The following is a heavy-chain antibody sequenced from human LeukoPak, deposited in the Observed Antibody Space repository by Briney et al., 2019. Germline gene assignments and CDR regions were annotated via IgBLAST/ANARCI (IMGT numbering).Heavy chain of an antibody. Sequence: SETLSLTCTVSGGSISSYYWTWIRQPPGKGLEWIGYIYYTGSTNYSPSLKSRVTISVDTSKNQFSLKLSSVTAADTAVYYCASGSGTYSPDYWGQGTLVSVSS. V-gene: IGHV4-59*01. CDR2: IYYTGST. J-gene: IGHJ4*02. D-gene: IGHD3-10*01. CDR3: ASGSGTYSPDY. CDR1: GGSISSYY.